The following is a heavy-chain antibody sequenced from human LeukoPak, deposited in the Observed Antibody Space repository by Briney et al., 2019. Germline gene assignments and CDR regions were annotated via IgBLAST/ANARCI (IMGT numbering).Heavy chain of an antibody. D-gene: IGHD2/OR15-2a*01. CDR2: IYTSGST. V-gene: IGHV4-4*07. J-gene: IGHJ6*04. Sequence: KPSETLSLSCTVSGGSISSYYWSWIRQTAGKGLEWIGRIYTSGSTNYSPSLKSRVTMSVDTSKNQFSLKLSSVTAADTAVYYCARDYSLFLQMDVWGKGTTVTVSS. CDR1: GGSISSYY. CDR3: ARDYSLFLQMDV.